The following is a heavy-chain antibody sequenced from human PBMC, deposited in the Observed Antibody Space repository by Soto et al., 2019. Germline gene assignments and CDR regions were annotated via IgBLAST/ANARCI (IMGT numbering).Heavy chain of an antibody. CDR2: ISYDGSNK. V-gene: IGHV3-30*18. Sequence: QVQLVESGGGVVQPGRSLRLSCAAPGFTFSSYGMHRVRQAPGKWLEWVAVISYDGSNKYYADSVKGRFTISRDNSKNTLYRHIDSLGAEDMAVYYCAKDGCDYDSSGYYHGPYFDYWGQGTLVPVSS. CDR3: AKDGCDYDSSGYYHGPYFDY. J-gene: IGHJ4*02. CDR1: GFTFSSYG. D-gene: IGHD3-22*01.